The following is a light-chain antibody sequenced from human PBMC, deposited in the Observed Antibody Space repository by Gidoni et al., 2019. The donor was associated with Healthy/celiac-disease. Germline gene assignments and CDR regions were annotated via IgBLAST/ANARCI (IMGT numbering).Light chain of an antibody. CDR1: SSNIGSNT. J-gene: IGLJ3*02. CDR3: AAWDDSLNGRV. V-gene: IGLV1-44*01. CDR2: CNN. Sequence: HSVLTQLPPASGTPGQRVTISCSGSSSNIGSNTVNWYQQLPGTAPNLLSYCNNQRPSGVPDRFSGSKSGTSASLAISGLQSEDEADYYCAAWDDSLNGRVFGGGTKLTVL.